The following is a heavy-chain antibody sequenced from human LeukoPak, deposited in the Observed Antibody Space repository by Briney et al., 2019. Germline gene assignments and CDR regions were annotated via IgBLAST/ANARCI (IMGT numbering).Heavy chain of an antibody. J-gene: IGHJ4*02. D-gene: IGHD3-22*01. CDR2: INPNSGGT. V-gene: IGHV1-2*02. Sequence: GASVKVSCKASGGTFSSYAISWVRQAPGQGLEWMGRINPNSGGTNYAQKFQGRVTMTRGTSISTAYMELSRLRSDDTAVYYCASGLDSSDYYYYSYFDYWGQGTLVTVSS. CDR1: GGTFSSYA. CDR3: ASGLDSSDYYYYSYFDY.